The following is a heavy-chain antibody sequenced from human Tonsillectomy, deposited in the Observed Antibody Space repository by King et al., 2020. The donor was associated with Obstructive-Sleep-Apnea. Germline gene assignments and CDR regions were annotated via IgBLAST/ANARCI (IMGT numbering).Heavy chain of an antibody. V-gene: IGHV3-48*04. CDR1: GFTFRSYS. CDR2: ITSSSSTI. J-gene: IGHJ5*02. D-gene: IGHD3-22*01. Sequence: VQLVESGGGLVQPGGSLRLSCAASGFTFRSYSMNWVRPAPGKGLEWGSYITSSSSTIYYADSVKGRFTISRDNAKNSLYLQMNSLRVEDTAVYYCARDSSGYSPWGQGTLVTVSS. CDR3: ARDSSGYSP.